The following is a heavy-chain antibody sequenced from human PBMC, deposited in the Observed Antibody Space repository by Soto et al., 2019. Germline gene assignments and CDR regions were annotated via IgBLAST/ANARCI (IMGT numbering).Heavy chain of an antibody. CDR1: GFTLSDFY. J-gene: IGHJ4*02. V-gene: IGHV3-11*01. CDR2: ISSSGRTI. Sequence: QVHLVESGGGLVKPGGSLRLSCAASGFTLSDFYMSWIRQAPGKGLEWVSYISSSGRTIFYADSVRGRFTISRDNAENSLYLQMNSLRAEDTALYDCARNSEHFDYWGQGTLVTVSS. D-gene: IGHD1-26*01. CDR3: ARNSEHFDY.